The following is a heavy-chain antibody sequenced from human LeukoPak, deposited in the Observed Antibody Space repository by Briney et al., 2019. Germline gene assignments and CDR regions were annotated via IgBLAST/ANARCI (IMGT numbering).Heavy chain of an antibody. CDR2: INPNSGGT. D-gene: IGHD2-15*01. V-gene: IGHV1-2*02. CDR3: ARTEDIVVVVAAIGADAFDI. J-gene: IGHJ3*02. Sequence: ASVKVSRKASGYTFTGYYMHWVRQAPGQGLEWMGWINPNSGGTNYAQKFQGRVTMTRDTSISTAYMELSRLRSDDTAVYYCARTEDIVVVVAAIGADAFDIWGQGTMVTVSS. CDR1: GYTFTGYY.